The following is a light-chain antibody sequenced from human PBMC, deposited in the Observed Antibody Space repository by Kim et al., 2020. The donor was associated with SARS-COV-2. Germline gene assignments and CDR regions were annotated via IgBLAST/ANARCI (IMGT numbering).Light chain of an antibody. Sequence: SSELTQDPAVSVALGQTVRITCQGDSLRHYYVSWSQQKPGQAPVLVIYGKNKRPSGIPDRFSGSTSGSTASLTITGAQAEDEADYYCNSRDSSDDQVVFGGGTQLTVL. CDR3: NSRDSSDDQVV. V-gene: IGLV3-19*01. CDR2: GKN. CDR1: SLRHYY. J-gene: IGLJ2*01.